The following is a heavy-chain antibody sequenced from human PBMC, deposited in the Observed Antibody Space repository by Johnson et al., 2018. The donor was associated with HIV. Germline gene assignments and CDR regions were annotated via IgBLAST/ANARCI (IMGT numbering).Heavy chain of an antibody. J-gene: IGHJ3*02. CDR1: GFTVSYNY. CDR2: IYSDGIT. D-gene: IGHD6-19*01. V-gene: IGHV3-53*01. Sequence: VQLVESGGGLIQPGGSLRLSCVASGFTVSYNYMNLVRQAPGNGLERVSVIYSDGITFYADSVHVRFPISRDNSKTTLYLQMNSLGAEDTAVYYCARGLVGWASTVASYAFDIWGQGTMVTVSS. CDR3: ARGLVGWASTVASYAFDI.